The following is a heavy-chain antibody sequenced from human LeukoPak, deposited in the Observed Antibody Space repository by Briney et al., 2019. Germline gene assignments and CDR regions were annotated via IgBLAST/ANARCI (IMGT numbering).Heavy chain of an antibody. D-gene: IGHD4-17*01. CDR3: ARGGLAGDYASPFFDY. J-gene: IGHJ4*02. CDR2: IYYSGST. Sequence: SETLSLTCTVPGGSISSYYWSWIRQPPGKGLEWIGYIYYSGSTNYNPSLKSRVTISVDTSKNQFSLKLSSVTAADTAVYYCARGGLAGDYASPFFDYWGQGTLVTVSS. CDR1: GGSISSYY. V-gene: IGHV4-59*01.